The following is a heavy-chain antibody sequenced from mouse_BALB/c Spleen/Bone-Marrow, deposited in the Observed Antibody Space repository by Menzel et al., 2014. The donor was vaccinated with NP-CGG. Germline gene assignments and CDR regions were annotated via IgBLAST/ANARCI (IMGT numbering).Heavy chain of an antibody. V-gene: IGHV5-9*03. CDR1: GFTFSSYT. CDR3: ARYMITTSYFDY. D-gene: IGHD2-4*01. J-gene: IGHJ2*01. Sequence: EVQLVESGGGLVKPGGSLKLSCAASGFTFSSYTMSWVRQTPEKRLEWVATISSGGGNTYYPDSVKGRFTISRDNAKNNLYLQMSSLRSEDTSLYYCARYMITTSYFDYWGQGTTLTVSS. CDR2: ISSGGGNT.